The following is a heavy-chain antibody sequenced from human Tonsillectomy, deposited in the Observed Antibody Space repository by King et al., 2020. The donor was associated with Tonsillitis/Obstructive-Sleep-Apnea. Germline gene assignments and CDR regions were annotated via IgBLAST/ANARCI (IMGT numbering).Heavy chain of an antibody. CDR1: GYTFTSHY. J-gene: IGHJ4*02. D-gene: IGHD2-15*01. CDR3: AREGYCSGGSCSTIFDY. V-gene: IGHV1-46*01. Sequence: VQLVQSGAEVKKPGASVKVSCKASGYTFTSHYMHWVRQAPGQGLEWMGIINPSGGSTSYAQKFQGRVTMTRDTSTGTVYMELSSLRSEDTAVFYCAREGYCSGGSCSTIFDYWGQGTLVTVSS. CDR2: INPSGGST.